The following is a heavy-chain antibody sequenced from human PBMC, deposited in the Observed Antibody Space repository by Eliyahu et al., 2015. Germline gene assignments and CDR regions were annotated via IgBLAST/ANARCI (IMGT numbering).Heavy chain of an antibody. CDR1: GYXFXGNF. V-gene: IGHV1-2*02. D-gene: IGHD3-22*01. Sequence: QVQLVXSGSEVKKPGAXVKLSCKASGYXFXGNFIRWIRQAPGQXLEWMRWINPKNGITNYAQKFQGXVTMTGDTXINTVYMELRRLKSDDTAIYYCARADGRLDFYDSSGYHDTWGQGALVTVSS. CDR3: ARADGRLDFYDSSGYHDT. J-gene: IGHJ5*02. CDR2: INPKNGIT.